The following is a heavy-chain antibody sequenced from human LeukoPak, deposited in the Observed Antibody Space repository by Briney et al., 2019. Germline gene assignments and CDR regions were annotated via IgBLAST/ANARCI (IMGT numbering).Heavy chain of an antibody. CDR3: ARTLGYCSSTNCSLTFDY. Sequence: PGGSLRLSCAASGFTFSSYWMTWVRQAPGKGLEWVANIKHDGSEEYYVDSVKGRFTISRDNAKNSLYLQMNSLRAEDTAVYYCARTLGYCSSTNCSLTFDYWGQGTLVTVSS. CDR2: IKHDGSEE. J-gene: IGHJ4*02. V-gene: IGHV3-7*04. CDR1: GFTFSSYW. D-gene: IGHD2-2*01.